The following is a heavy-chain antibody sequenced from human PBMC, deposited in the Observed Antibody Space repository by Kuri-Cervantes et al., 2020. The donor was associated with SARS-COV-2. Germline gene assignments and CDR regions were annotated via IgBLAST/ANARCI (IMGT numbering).Heavy chain of an antibody. CDR2: INPDGSYT. J-gene: IGHJ6*02. V-gene: IGHV3-74*01. Sequence: GESLKISCAASGFTFSGHWIHWVRQAPGKGLVWVSRINPDGSYTNNADSVKGRFTLSRDNAKNMLFLQMNSLRSEDTAVYYCARSDCSGGSCYIFNYYYYGMDVWGQGTTVTVSS. CDR3: ARSDCSGGSCYIFNYYYYGMDV. CDR1: GFTFSGHW. D-gene: IGHD2-15*01.